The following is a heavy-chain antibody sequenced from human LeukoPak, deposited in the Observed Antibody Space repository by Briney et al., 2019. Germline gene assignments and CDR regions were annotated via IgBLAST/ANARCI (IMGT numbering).Heavy chain of an antibody. CDR2: INHSGST. J-gene: IGHJ4*02. V-gene: IGHV4-34*01. D-gene: IGHD3-16*01. Sequence: SETLSLTCAVYGGSFSGYYWSWIRQPPGKGLEWIGEINHSGSTNYNPSLKSRVTISVDTSKNQFSLKLSSVTAADTAMYYCARVWGLDKPYYFDYWGQGTLVTVSS. CDR3: ARVWGLDKPYYFDY. CDR1: GGSFSGYY.